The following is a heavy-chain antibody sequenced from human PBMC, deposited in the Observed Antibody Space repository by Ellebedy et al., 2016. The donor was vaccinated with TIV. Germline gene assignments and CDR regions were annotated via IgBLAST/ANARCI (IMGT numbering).Heavy chain of an antibody. CDR1: GFTFSSYA. V-gene: IGHV3-23*01. Sequence: GESLKISXAASGFTFSSYAMSWVRQAPGKGLEWVSDISGSGGSTYYADSVKGRFTISRDNSKNTLYLQLNSLRAEDTAVYYCAKCWPGIAVEGGFDSWGQGILVTVSS. J-gene: IGHJ4*02. D-gene: IGHD6-19*01. CDR3: AKCWPGIAVEGGFDS. CDR2: ISGSGGST.